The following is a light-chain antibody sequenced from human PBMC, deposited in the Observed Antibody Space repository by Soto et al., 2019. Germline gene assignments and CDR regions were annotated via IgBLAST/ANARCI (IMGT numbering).Light chain of an antibody. CDR2: ESS. V-gene: IGKV1-13*02. CDR1: QGISTL. J-gene: IGKJ1*01. CDR3: QKYNSAPPT. Sequence: AIQLTHSPSSLSASVCDRVAITCRASQGISTLLAWYQQKPGKAPKVLIYESSLLQSGVPSRFSGSGSGTDFTLTISSLQPEDVATYYCQKYNSAPPTFGQGTKVDIK.